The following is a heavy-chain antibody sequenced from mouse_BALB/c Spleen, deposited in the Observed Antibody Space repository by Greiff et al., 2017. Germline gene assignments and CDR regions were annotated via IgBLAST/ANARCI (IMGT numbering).Heavy chain of an antibody. CDR1: GYTFTDYA. CDR3: ARGATVGPFAY. Sequence: QVHVKQSGAELVRPGVSVKISCKGSGYTFTDYAMHWVKQSHAKSLEWIGVISTYYGDASYNQKFKGKATMTVDKSSSTAYMELARLTSEDSAIYYCARGATVGPFAYWGQGTLVTVSA. D-gene: IGHD1-1*01. CDR2: ISTYYGDA. V-gene: IGHV1S137*01. J-gene: IGHJ3*01.